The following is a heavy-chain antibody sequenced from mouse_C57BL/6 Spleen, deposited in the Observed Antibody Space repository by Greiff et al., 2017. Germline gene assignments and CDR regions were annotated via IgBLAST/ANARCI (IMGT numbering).Heavy chain of an antibody. CDR3: ARITTVVAPDY. J-gene: IGHJ2*01. CDR2: INPSSGYT. CDR1: GYTFTSYT. D-gene: IGHD1-1*01. V-gene: IGHV1-4*01. Sequence: VQLQESGAELARPGASVKMSCKASGYTFTSYTMHWVKQRPGQGLEWIGYINPSSGYTKYNQKFKDKATLTADKSSSTAYMQLSSLTSEDSAVYYCARITTVVAPDYWGQGTTLTVSS.